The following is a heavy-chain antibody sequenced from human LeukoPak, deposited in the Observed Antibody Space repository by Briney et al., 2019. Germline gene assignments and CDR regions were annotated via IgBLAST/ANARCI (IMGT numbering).Heavy chain of an antibody. CDR3: ASYSGSYWTGYSYYYMDV. D-gene: IGHD1-26*01. J-gene: IGHJ6*03. V-gene: IGHV4-59*01. Sequence: SETLSLTCTVSGGSISSYYWSWIRQPPGKGLEWIGYIYYSGSTNYNPSLKSRVTISVDTSKNQFSLKLSSVTAADTAVYYCASYSGSYWTGYSYYYMDVWGKGTTVTVSS. CDR1: GGSISSYY. CDR2: IYYSGST.